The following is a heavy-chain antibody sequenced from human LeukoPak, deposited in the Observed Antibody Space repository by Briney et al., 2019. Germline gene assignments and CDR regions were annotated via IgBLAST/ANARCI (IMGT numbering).Heavy chain of an antibody. CDR1: GFTFSSYA. CDR3: ASGRGYYEY. J-gene: IGHJ4*02. D-gene: IGHD2-15*01. CDR2: ISGSGGSS. Sequence: GGSLRLSCAASGFTFSSYAMSWVRQAPGKGLEWVSSISGSGGSSYHADSVKGRFTISRDNSKNTVYLHMNSLRADDTAIYYCASGRGYYEYWGQGTLVTVSS. V-gene: IGHV3-23*01.